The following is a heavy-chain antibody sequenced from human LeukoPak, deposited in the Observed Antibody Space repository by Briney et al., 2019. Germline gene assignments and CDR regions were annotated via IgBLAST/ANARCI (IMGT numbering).Heavy chain of an antibody. V-gene: IGHV3-23*01. D-gene: IGHD4-17*01. CDR2: ISGSGGDT. CDR1: GFTFSSSA. Sequence: GGSLRLSCAASGFTFSSSAMSWVRQAPGEGLEWVSVISGSGGDTYYADSVKGRFTISRDNSKNTLYLQMNSLRAEDTAVYYCAKSVLTTLTRGYTNYWGQGTLVTVSS. CDR3: AKSVLTTLTRGYTNY. J-gene: IGHJ4*02.